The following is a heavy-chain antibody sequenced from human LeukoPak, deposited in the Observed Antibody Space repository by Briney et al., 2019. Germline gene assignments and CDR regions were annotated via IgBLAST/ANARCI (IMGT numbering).Heavy chain of an antibody. CDR1: GFSLSTSGMC. V-gene: IGHV2-70*11. D-gene: IGHD6-19*01. CDR2: IDWDDDK. Sequence: QTLSLTCTFSGFSLSTSGMCVSWIRQPPGKALEWLARIDWDDDKYYSTSLKTRLTISKDTSKNQVVLTMTNMDPVDTATYYCARTHSYGSGWLYYFDYWGQGTLVTVSS. CDR3: ARTHSYGSGWLYYFDY. J-gene: IGHJ4*02.